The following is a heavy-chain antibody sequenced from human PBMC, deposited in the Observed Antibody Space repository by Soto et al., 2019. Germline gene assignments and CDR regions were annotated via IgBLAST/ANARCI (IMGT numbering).Heavy chain of an antibody. Sequence: QVQLVQSGAEVKKPGSSVKVSCKASGGTFSSYAISWVRQAPGQGLEWMGGIIPIFGTANYAQKFQGRVTMTADESTSTAYMVLSSLRSEDTAVYYCARGSLAVVVAANNWFDPWGQGTLVTVSS. D-gene: IGHD2-15*01. CDR1: GGTFSSYA. CDR2: IIPIFGTA. V-gene: IGHV1-69*01. CDR3: ARGSLAVVVAANNWFDP. J-gene: IGHJ5*02.